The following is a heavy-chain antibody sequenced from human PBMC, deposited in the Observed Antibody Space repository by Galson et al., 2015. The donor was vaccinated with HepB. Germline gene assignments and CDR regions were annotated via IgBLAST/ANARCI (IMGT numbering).Heavy chain of an antibody. D-gene: IGHD3-16*02. CDR3: ARDAIMITFGGVIAGWYYGMDV. V-gene: IGHV3-21*01. CDR1: GFTFSSYS. J-gene: IGHJ6*02. CDR2: ISSSSSYI. Sequence: SLRLSCAASGFTFSSYSMNWVRQAPGKGLEWVSSISSSSSYIYYADSVKGRFTISRDNAKNSLYLQMNSLRAEDTAVYYCARDAIMITFGGVIAGWYYGMDVWGQGTTVTVSS.